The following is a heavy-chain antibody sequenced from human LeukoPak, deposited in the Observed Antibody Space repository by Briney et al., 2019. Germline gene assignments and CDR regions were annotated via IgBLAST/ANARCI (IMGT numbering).Heavy chain of an antibody. J-gene: IGHJ5*02. D-gene: IGHD4-11*01. CDR1: GFNLRDYW. V-gene: IGHV3-74*01. CDR2: LGTDGTYT. CDR3: VRDPSNSGNWFDL. Sequence: GGSLRLSCAASGFNLRDYWMHWVRQAPGKGLVWVSRLGTDGTYTNYSDSVTGRFTISRDNAKNTLYLQMDSLRAEDTSFYYCVRDPSNSGNWFDLWGQGTLVTVSS.